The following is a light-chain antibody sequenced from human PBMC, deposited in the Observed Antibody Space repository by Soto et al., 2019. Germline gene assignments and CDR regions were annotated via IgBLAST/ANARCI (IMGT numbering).Light chain of an antibody. V-gene: IGKV1-5*03. CDR2: KTS. J-gene: IGKJ1*01. CDR3: QYYNDYCWT. CDR1: QSISSW. Sequence: DIQLTQSPSTLSASVGDRVTITCRASQSISSWLAWYQQKPGKAPNLLIYKTSNLESGVPSRFSCSGSGTEFTLTISRLQPDDFATYYCQYYNDYCWTFGQGTKVEIK.